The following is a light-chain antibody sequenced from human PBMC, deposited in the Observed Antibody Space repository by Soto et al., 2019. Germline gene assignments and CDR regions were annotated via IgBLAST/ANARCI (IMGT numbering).Light chain of an antibody. J-gene: IGKJ1*01. CDR1: QDISSY. V-gene: IGKV1-8*01. Sequence: IQMTQSPSSLSASVGDRVTITCRASQDISSYLAWYQQKRGRAPELXIYAASTLQTGVPSRFSCSGAGTDCTRTITYLQSEDVATDACQQYYTYPPTFGQGTKVDIK. CDR3: QQYYTYPPT. CDR2: AAS.